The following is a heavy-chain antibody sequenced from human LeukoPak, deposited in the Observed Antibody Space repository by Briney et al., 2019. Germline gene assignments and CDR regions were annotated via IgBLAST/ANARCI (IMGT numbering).Heavy chain of an antibody. CDR1: GGSISSGGYY. CDR2: IYYSGST. D-gene: IGHD3-22*01. J-gene: IGHJ5*02. V-gene: IGHV4-31*03. CDR3: ARGGYDSSGYYYWFDP. Sequence: SETLSLTCTVSGGSISSGGYYWSWIRQHPGKGLEWIGYIYYSGSTYYNPSLKSRVTISVDTSKNQFSLKLSSVTAADTAVYYCARGGYDSSGYYYWFDPWGQGTLVTASS.